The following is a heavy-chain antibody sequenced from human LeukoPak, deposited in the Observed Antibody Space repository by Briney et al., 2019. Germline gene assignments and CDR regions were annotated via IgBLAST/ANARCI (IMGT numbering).Heavy chain of an antibody. V-gene: IGHV4-59*01. CDR2: IYYSGTP. D-gene: IGHD6-13*01. CDR1: GGSISSYY. CDR3: ARGVYIAAAQYGY. Sequence: SETLSLTCTVSGGSISSYYWSWIRHPPGKGLEWIGYIYYSGTPNYNPSLKRRVTISVDTSKNQFSLKLSSVSAADTAVYYCARGVYIAAAQYGYWGQGTLVTVSS. J-gene: IGHJ4*02.